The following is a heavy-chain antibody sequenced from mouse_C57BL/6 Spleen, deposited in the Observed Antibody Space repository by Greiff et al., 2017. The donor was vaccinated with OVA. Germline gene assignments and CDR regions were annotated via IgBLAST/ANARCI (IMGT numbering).Heavy chain of an antibody. J-gene: IGHJ4*01. Sequence: VQLQQSGAELVRPGASVKLSCTASGFNIKDYYMHWVKQRPEQGLEWIGRIDPEDGDTEYAPKFQGKATMTADTSSNTAYLQLSSLTSEDTAVYYCTTVTDQADYAMDYWGQGTSVTGSS. V-gene: IGHV14-1*01. CDR1: GFNIKDYY. D-gene: IGHD3-2*02. CDR2: IDPEDGDT. CDR3: TTVTDQADYAMDY.